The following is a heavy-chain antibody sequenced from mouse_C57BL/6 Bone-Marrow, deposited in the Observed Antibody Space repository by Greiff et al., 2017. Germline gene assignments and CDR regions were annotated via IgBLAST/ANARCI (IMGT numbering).Heavy chain of an antibody. Sequence: EVKVEESGGGLVKPGGSLKLSCAASGFTFSSYAMSWVRQTPEKRLEWVATISDGGSYTYYPDNVKGRFTISRDNAKNNLYLQMSHLKSEDTAMYYCAFYYYGSSYDAMDYWGQGTSVTVSS. V-gene: IGHV5-4*03. D-gene: IGHD1-1*01. CDR1: GFTFSSYA. CDR3: AFYYYGSSYDAMDY. CDR2: ISDGGSYT. J-gene: IGHJ4*01.